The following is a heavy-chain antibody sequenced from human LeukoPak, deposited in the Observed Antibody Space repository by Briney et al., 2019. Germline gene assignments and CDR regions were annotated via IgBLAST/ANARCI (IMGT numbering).Heavy chain of an antibody. V-gene: IGHV1-2*02. J-gene: IGHJ4*02. Sequence: GASVKVSCKASGGTLSSYAISWVRQAPGQGLEWMGWINPNSGGTNYAQKFQGRVTMTRDTSISTAYMELSRLRSDDTAVYYCASGRGFWSGYYFDYWGQGTLVTVSS. D-gene: IGHD3-3*01. CDR3: ASGRGFWSGYYFDY. CDR1: GGTLSSYA. CDR2: INPNSGGT.